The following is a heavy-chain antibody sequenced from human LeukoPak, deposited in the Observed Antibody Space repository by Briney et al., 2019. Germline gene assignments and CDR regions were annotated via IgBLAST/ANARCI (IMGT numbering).Heavy chain of an antibody. CDR1: GYTFTGYY. Sequence: ASVKVSCKASGYTFTGYYMHWVRQAPGQGLEWKGWINPNSGGTNYAQKFQGRVTMTRDTSISTAYMELSRLRSDDSAVYYCARVDGYSSSRGDYWGQGTLVTVSS. CDR3: ARVDGYSSSRGDY. CDR2: INPNSGGT. D-gene: IGHD6-13*01. J-gene: IGHJ4*02. V-gene: IGHV1-2*02.